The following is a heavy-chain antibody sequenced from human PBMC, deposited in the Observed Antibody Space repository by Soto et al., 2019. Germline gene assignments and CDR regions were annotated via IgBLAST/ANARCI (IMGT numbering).Heavy chain of an antibody. CDR3: ARDPLGYDYCLGVVS. Sequence: EVQLVESGGGLVQPGGSLRLSCAASGFTFSDYSINWVRQAPGKGLEWVSYISRSTTTIYYADSVKGRFTISRDNAKNSLYLQMNSLRDEDTAVYYCARDPLGYDYCLGVVSWGQGTLVTVSS. J-gene: IGHJ4*02. V-gene: IGHV3-48*02. CDR1: GFTFSDYS. CDR2: ISRSTTTI. D-gene: IGHD5-12*01.